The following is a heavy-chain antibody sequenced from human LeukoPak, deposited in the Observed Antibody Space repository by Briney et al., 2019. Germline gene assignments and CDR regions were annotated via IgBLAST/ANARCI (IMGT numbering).Heavy chain of an antibody. D-gene: IGHD4-23*01. CDR1: GYTFTGYY. J-gene: IGHJ6*02. CDR3: ARGEGYGGIYGMDV. Sequence: EASAKVSCKASGYTFTGYYMHWVRQAPGQGLEWMGWINPNSGGTNYAQKFQGWVTMTRDTSISTAYMELSRLRSDDTAVYYCARGEGYGGIYGMDVWGQGTTVTVSS. V-gene: IGHV1-2*04. CDR2: INPNSGGT.